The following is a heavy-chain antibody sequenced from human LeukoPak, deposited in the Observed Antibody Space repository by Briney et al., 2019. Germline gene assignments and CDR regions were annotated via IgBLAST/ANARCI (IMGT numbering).Heavy chain of an antibody. CDR3: AKDPLQYGSGSYYFDY. V-gene: IGHV3-30*02. CDR1: GFTFSSYG. D-gene: IGHD3-10*01. CDR2: ISYDANNK. J-gene: IGHJ4*02. Sequence: GGSLRLTCASSGFTFSSYGIHWVRQAPGKGLEWVAFISYDANNKYYVDSVKGRFTISRDDSKNALYLQMNSLRAEDTAVYYCAKDPLQYGSGSYYFDYWGQGTLVTVSS.